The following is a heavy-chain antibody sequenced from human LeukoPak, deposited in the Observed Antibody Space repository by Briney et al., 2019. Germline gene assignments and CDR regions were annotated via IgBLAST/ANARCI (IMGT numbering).Heavy chain of an antibody. CDR3: ARRGTIFGVDNFDY. Sequence: PSETLSLTCAVSGFSISSGYYWGWTWQPPGKGLEWIGSIYHSGSTYYNPSLKSRVTISLDTSKNHFSLKLSSVTAADTAVYYCARRGTIFGVDNFDYWGQGTLVTVSS. CDR2: IYHSGST. CDR1: GFSISSGYY. D-gene: IGHD3-3*01. J-gene: IGHJ4*02. V-gene: IGHV4-38-2*01.